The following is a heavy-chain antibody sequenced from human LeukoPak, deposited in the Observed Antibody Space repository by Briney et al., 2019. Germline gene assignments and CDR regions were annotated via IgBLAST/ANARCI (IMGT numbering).Heavy chain of an antibody. Sequence: PGGSLRLSCTASGFSVATNYMSWVRQAPGKGLEWVSVIYSGGGTYYADSVKGRFTLSRDNYKNTLSLYMNNLRAEDTAIYFCARDISDSTEWYGGFDYWGQGTLVTVSS. D-gene: IGHD3-10*01. CDR1: GFSVATNY. CDR3: ARDISDSTEWYGGFDY. V-gene: IGHV3-53*01. J-gene: IGHJ4*02. CDR2: IYSGGGT.